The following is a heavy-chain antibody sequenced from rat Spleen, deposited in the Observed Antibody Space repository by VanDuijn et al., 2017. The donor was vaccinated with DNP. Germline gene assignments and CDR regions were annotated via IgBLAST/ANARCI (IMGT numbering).Heavy chain of an antibody. CDR3: ARWNIGTSTLDY. Sequence: EVQLQESGPGLMKPSQSLSLTCSVTGFSITSNYLAWIRKFPGNKMEWIGHISYSGSTSYNPSLKSRISITRDTSKNQFFLQLSSVTTEDTATYYCARWNIGTSTLDYWGQGVMVTVSS. V-gene: IGHV3-1*01. D-gene: IGHD1-5*01. CDR2: ISYSGST. CDR1: GFSITSNY. J-gene: IGHJ2*01.